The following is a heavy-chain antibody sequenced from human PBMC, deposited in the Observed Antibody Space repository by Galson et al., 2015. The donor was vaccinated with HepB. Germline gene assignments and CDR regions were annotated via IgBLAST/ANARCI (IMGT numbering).Heavy chain of an antibody. J-gene: IGHJ4*02. V-gene: IGHV3-23*01. Sequence: SLRLSCAASGFTFSKFPMSWLRQAPGKGLEWVSIISGSGGTTNYADSVKGRFTISRDNSKNTLYLQMNSLRAEDTAVYYCARGIAAAGTDFDYWGQGTLVTVSS. CDR1: GFTFSKFP. D-gene: IGHD6-13*01. CDR3: ARGIAAAGTDFDY. CDR2: ISGSGGTT.